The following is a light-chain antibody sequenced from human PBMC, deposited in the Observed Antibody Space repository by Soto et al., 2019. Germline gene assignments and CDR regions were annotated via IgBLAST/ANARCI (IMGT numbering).Light chain of an antibody. J-gene: IGKJ2*01. CDR1: QSIRSW. Sequence: DIQMTQSPFTLSAFVEDRVTIACRASQSIRSWLAWYQQKPGKAPKLLIYKASTLESGVPSRFSGSGSGTEFTLTISTLQPDDFATYYCQQYTIYPYTFGHGSKVDIK. CDR2: KAS. V-gene: IGKV1-5*03. CDR3: QQYTIYPYT.